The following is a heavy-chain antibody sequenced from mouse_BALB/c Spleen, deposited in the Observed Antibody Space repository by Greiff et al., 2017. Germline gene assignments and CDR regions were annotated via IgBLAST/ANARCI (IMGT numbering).Heavy chain of an antibody. Sequence: EVQLQQSGPELVKPGASVKISCKASGYSFTGYYMHWVKQSHVKSLEWIGRINPYNGATSYNQNFKDKASLTVDKSSSTAYMELHSLTSEDSAVYYCARWGDYFDYWGQGTTLTVSS. CDR2: INPYNGAT. CDR1: GYSFTGYY. V-gene: IGHV1-26*01. CDR3: ARWGDYFDY. J-gene: IGHJ2*01.